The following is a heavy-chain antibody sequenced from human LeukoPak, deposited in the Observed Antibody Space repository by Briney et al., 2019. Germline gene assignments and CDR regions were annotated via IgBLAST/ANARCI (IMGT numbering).Heavy chain of an antibody. CDR3: ARGRKVAGNYYFDY. D-gene: IGHD6-19*01. Sequence: ASVKVSCKASDYILSNYDINWVRQAPGQGPEWMGWISAYNGNTDFAQKLQGRVTMTTDTSTTTVYMEVRSLTSDDSAMYFCARGRKVAGNYYFDYWGQGTLVTVSS. V-gene: IGHV1-18*01. J-gene: IGHJ4*02. CDR1: DYILSNYD. CDR2: ISAYNGNT.